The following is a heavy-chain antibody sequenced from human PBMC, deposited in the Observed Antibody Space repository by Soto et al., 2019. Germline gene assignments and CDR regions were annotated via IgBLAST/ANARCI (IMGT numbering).Heavy chain of an antibody. D-gene: IGHD4-4*01. CDR3: ARDXDGRMTTNPYYYNGMDV. Sequence: SWSMSLTRTACGGTLDSYYWSCIRKQPGKRLEWIGYVFYTGRANYNASLKSRVSISLDTSNYQFSLKLSSVTAADTAVYYCARDXDGRMTTNPYYYNGMDVWGPGTTVTVSS. CDR1: GGTLDSYY. V-gene: IGHV4-59*01. J-gene: IGHJ6*02. CDR2: VFYTGRA.